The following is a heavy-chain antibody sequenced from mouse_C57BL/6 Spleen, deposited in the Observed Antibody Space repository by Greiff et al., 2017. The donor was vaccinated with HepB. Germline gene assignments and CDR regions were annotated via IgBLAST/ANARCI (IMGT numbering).Heavy chain of an antibody. D-gene: IGHD1-1*01. Sequence: EVQLVESGGGLVKPGGSLKLSCAASGFTFSSYTMSWVRQTPEKRLEWVATISGGGGNTYYPDSVKGRFTISRDNAKHTLYLQMSSLRSEDTALYYCARHNYGSSFAYWGQGTLITVSA. CDR2: ISGGGGNT. CDR1: GFTFSSYT. J-gene: IGHJ3*01. V-gene: IGHV5-9*01. CDR3: ARHNYGSSFAY.